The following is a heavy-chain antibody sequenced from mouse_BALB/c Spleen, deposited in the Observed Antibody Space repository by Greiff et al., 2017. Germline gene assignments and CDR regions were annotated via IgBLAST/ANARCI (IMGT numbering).Heavy chain of an antibody. J-gene: IGHJ4*01. Sequence: VQGVESGPGLVAPSQSLSITCTVSGFSLTGYGVNWVRQPPGKGLEWLGMIWGDGSTDYNSALKSRLSISKDNSKSQVFLKMNSLQTDDTARYYCAREGAYYYGSSSSMDYWGQGTSVTVSS. CDR2: IWGDGST. V-gene: IGHV2-6-7*01. CDR1: GFSLTGYG. CDR3: AREGAYYYGSSSSMDY. D-gene: IGHD1-1*01.